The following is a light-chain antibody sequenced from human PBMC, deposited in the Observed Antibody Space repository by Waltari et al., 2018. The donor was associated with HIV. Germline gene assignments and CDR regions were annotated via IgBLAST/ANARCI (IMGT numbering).Light chain of an antibody. V-gene: IGLV6-57*01. CDR3: ATWNDSLSGYV. CDR2: KDD. J-gene: IGLJ1*01. Sequence: NFMLTQPHSVSESPGKTVTISCTRSSGSIASNYVQWYQQRPGSSPTTVIYKDDQRPSGVPDRFSGSKSGTSASLAISGLRSEDEADYYCATWNDSLSGYVFGTGTKVTV. CDR1: SGSIASNY.